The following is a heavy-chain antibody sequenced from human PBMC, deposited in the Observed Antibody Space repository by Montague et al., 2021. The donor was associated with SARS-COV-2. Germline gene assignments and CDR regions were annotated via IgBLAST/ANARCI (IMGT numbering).Heavy chain of an antibody. J-gene: IGHJ3*01. Sequence: TLSLTCTASGGSISDGSYSWSWIRQLPGKGLEWIGWIYYSGSTYYNPSLKSRLTISVDTSKNQFSLKLSSVTAADTAVYYCAREGGRFWRWLRGPDAYALWGQGTMVTVSS. CDR2: IYYSGST. CDR3: AREGGRFWRWLRGPDAYAL. D-gene: IGHD3-9*01. CDR1: GGSISDGSYS. V-gene: IGHV4-31*03.